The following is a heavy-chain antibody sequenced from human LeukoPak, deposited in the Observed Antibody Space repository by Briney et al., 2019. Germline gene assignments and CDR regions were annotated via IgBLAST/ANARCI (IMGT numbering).Heavy chain of an antibody. V-gene: IGHV1-2*02. Sequence: ASVKVSCKTSGYTFTGYYIHWVRQAPGQGLEWMGLVNPSSGGTNYAQKFQGRVTMTRDTSISTAYRELSSLRSDDTGVYYCARDFSGSYDCWGRGTLVTVSS. CDR1: GYTFTGYY. D-gene: IGHD1-26*01. CDR3: ARDFSGSYDC. J-gene: IGHJ4*02. CDR2: VNPSSGGT.